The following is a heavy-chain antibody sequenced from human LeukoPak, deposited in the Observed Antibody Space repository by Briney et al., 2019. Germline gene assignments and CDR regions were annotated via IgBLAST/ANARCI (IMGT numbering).Heavy chain of an antibody. CDR1: GYTFTGYY. CDR3: ARDLR. J-gene: IGHJ4*02. D-gene: IGHD5/OR15-5a*01. V-gene: IGHV1-69*04. Sequence: ASVKVSCKASGYTFTGYYMHWVRQAPGQGLEWMGRIIPILGIANYAQKFQGRVTITADKSTSTAYMELSSLRSEDTAVYYCARDLRWGQGTLVTVSS. CDR2: IIPILGIA.